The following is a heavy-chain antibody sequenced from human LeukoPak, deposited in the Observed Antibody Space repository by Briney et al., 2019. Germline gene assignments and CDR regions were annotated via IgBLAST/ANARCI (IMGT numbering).Heavy chain of an antibody. CDR2: ISGSTSNI. CDR1: GFTFTTYS. CDR3: ARSSRYSDY. J-gene: IGHJ4*02. D-gene: IGHD1-26*01. V-gene: IGHV3-48*02. Sequence: PGGSLRLSCAASGFTFTTYSMNWVRQAPGKGLEWVSYISGSTSNIKYADSVMGRFTISRDNAKNSLYLQMNSLRDEDTAVYYCARSSRYSDYWGQGTLVTVSS.